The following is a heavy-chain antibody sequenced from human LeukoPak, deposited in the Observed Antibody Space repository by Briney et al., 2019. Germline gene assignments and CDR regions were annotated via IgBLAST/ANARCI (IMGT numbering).Heavy chain of an antibody. CDR3: ARYCSSTSCYAGYYYTMDV. CDR1: GFTFSSYA. CDR2: ISGSGGST. V-gene: IGHV3-23*01. D-gene: IGHD2-2*01. J-gene: IGHJ6*02. Sequence: GGSLRLSCAASGFTFSSYAMSWVRQAPGKGLEWVSGISGSGGSTYYADSVMGRFTISRDNSKNTLYLQMNSLRAEDTAVYYCARYCSSTSCYAGYYYTMDVWGQGTTVTVSS.